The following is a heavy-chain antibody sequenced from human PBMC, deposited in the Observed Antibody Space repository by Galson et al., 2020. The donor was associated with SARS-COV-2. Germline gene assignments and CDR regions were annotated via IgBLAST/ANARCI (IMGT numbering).Heavy chain of an antibody. V-gene: IGHV4-31*03. D-gene: IGHD1-26*01. Sequence: SETLSLTCTVSGGSITSGAFYWSWLPPHPEQGLEWIGYIYYSGNTYYNPSLKSRVTIAIDTSKSQFSLRLSSVTAADTDVYYCARDGPVGVPFDYWGQGILVTVSS. CDR1: GGSITSGAFY. CDR3: ARDGPVGVPFDY. J-gene: IGHJ4*02. CDR2: IYYSGNT.